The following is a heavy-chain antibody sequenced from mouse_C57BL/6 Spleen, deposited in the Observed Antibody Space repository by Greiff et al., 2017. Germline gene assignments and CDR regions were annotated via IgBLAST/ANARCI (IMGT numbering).Heavy chain of an antibody. CDR3: ARRRDFSNYGFAY. Sequence: VQLQQSGAELVKPGASVKISCKASGYAFSSYWMNWVKQRPGKGLEWIGQIYPGDGDTNYNGKFKGKATLTADKSSSPAYMQLSRLTSEDSAVYFCARRRDFSNYGFAYWGQGTLVTVSA. CDR1: GYAFSSYW. J-gene: IGHJ3*01. CDR2: IYPGDGDT. D-gene: IGHD2-5*01. V-gene: IGHV1-80*01.